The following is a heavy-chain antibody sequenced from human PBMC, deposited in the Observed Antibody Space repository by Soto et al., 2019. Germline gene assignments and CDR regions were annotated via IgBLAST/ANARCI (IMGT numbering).Heavy chain of an antibody. V-gene: IGHV3-7*05. D-gene: IGHD2-21*01. CDR3: ARAINSAYDY. CDR2: INQDGTER. J-gene: IGHJ4*02. CDR1: GLTLSSHW. Sequence: EVQLVESGGGLVQPGESLRLSCAASGLTLSSHWMGWVRQAPGTGLGWVATINQDGTERFYVESMKGRSTISRDTAQNSLYLEVHSLRAEDTALYYCARAINSAYDYWGRGALVTVSS.